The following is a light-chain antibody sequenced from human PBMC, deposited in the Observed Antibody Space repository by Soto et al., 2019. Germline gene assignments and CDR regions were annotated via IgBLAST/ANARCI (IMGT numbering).Light chain of an antibody. CDR2: RNT. J-gene: IGLJ3*02. CDR1: RSNIGSNY. CDR3: AAWDENLRSVV. V-gene: IGLV1-47*01. Sequence: QSALTQPPSASGTPGQRVTISCSGGRSNIGSNYAFWYQQFPGTTPKLFIFRNTQRPSGVPDRFSGSKSGTSASLTISGLRSEDDATYYCAAWDENLRSVVFGGGTKVTVL.